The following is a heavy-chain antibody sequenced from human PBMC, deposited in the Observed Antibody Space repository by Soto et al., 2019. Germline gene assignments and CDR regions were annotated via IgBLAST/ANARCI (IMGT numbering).Heavy chain of an antibody. CDR1: GGSISSGGYY. D-gene: IGHD3-10*01. V-gene: IGHV4-31*03. CDR3: ARDSLWFGEIDL. Sequence: SETLSLTCTVSGGSISSGGYYWSWIRQHPGKGLEWIGYIYYSGSTYYNPSLKSRVTISVDTSKNQFSLKLSSVTAADTAVYYCARDSLWFGEIDLWGQGTLVTVSS. CDR2: IYYSGST. J-gene: IGHJ5*02.